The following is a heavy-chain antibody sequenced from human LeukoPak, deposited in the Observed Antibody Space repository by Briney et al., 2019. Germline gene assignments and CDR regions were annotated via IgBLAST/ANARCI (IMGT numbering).Heavy chain of an antibody. J-gene: IGHJ6*03. V-gene: IGHV4-39*07. CDR1: GGSISSSSYY. D-gene: IGHD2-2*01. CDR3: AAGCSSTSCYWYYYTDV. Sequence: SETLSLTCTVSGGSISSSSYYWGWIRQPPGKGLEWIGEINQSGSTNYNPSLKSRVTISVDTSKKQFSLKLSPVTAADTAVYYCAAGCSSTSCYWYYYTDVWGKGTTVTVSS. CDR2: INQSGST.